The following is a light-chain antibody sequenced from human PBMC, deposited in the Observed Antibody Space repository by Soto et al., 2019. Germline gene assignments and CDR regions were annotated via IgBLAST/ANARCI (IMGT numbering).Light chain of an antibody. V-gene: IGLV4-69*01. CDR1: SGHSSYA. CDR3: QTWGTGPWV. Sequence: QLVLTQSPSASASLGASVKLTCTLSSGHSSYAIAWHQQQPEKGPRYLMKVNSDGSHSKGDGIPDRFSGSSSGAERYLTISSLQSEDEADYYCQTWGTGPWVFGGGTKPPS. CDR2: VNSDGSH. J-gene: IGLJ3*02.